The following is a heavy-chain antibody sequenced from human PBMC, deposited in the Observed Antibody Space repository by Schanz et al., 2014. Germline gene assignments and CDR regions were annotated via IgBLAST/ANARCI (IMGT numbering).Heavy chain of an antibody. CDR1: GYTTFTDYY. Sequence: QVQLVQSGAEVKKPGASVKVSCKASGYTTFTDYYIHWVRQAPGQGLEWMGWINPNSGDTNYAQKCQGWVTMTRDTSISTAYMEVSRLKSDDTAVYYCARAKRFGDMDVWGQGTTVTVSS. J-gene: IGHJ6*02. V-gene: IGHV1-2*04. CDR3: ARAKRFGDMDV. CDR2: INPNSGDT. D-gene: IGHD3-10*01.